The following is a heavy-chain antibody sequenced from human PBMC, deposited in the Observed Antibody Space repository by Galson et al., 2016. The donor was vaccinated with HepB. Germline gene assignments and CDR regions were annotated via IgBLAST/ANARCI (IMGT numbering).Heavy chain of an antibody. Sequence: SLRLSCAVSGFSFSTYAMSWVRQAPGKGLVWVSTLGGSGDNTYYADSVKGRFTISRDNSMNTLYLQINSLRAKDTAVYYCAKDLLSDYVWGSKRFQDWGQGAPVTVSS. V-gene: IGHV3-23*01. CDR1: GFSFSTYA. D-gene: IGHD3-16*02. CDR2: LGGSGDNT. J-gene: IGHJ4*02. CDR3: AKDLLSDYVWGSKRFQD.